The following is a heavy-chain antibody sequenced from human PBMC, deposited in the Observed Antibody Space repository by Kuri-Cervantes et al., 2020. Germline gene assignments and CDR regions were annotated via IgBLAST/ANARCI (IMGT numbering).Heavy chain of an antibody. CDR3: ARDPPDSISGPGWFDP. Sequence: SETLSLTCAVYDGSFSDHYWTWIRQPQGKGLEWIGEINHRGYTDYNPSLKSRVTISVDTSKNQFSLRLSSVTAADTAVYYCARDPPDSISGPGWFDPWGQGTLVTVSS. D-gene: IGHD6-13*01. CDR2: INHRGYT. J-gene: IGHJ5*02. V-gene: IGHV4-34*01. CDR1: DGSFSDHY.